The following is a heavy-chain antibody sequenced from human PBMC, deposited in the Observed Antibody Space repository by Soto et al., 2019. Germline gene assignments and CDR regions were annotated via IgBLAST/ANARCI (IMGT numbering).Heavy chain of an antibody. CDR3: ARNPMTTVTTIYSYGLDV. J-gene: IGHJ6*02. D-gene: IGHD4-17*01. CDR2: IIPIFGTA. V-gene: IGHV1-69*12. Sequence: QVQLVQSGAEVKKPGSSVKVSCKASGGTFSSYAISWVRQAPGQGLEWMGGIIPIFGTANYAQKFQGRVKITADESTSTAYMELSSLRSEDTAVYYCARNPMTTVTTIYSYGLDVWGQGTTVTVSS. CDR1: GGTFSSYA.